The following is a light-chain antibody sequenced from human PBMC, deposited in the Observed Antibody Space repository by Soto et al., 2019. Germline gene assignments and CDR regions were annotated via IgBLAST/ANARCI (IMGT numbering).Light chain of an antibody. J-gene: IGKJ4*01. Sequence: EIVLTQSPGTLSLSPGERATLSCRASQSVSSNYLAWYQQKPGQAPRLLIYGTSFRATGIPDRFGGSGSGTDFTLTISRLEPDDFAVYYCQQYGSSPGSTFGGGTKVEIK. CDR2: GTS. CDR1: QSVSSNY. V-gene: IGKV3-20*01. CDR3: QQYGSSPGST.